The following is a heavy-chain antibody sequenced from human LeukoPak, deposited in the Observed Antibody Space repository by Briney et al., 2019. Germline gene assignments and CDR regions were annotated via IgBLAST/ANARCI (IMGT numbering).Heavy chain of an antibody. Sequence: SGTLSLTCDVSGGSINSRNWWTWVRHPPGKGLEWIGEIYQSGTTNYNPSLKSRVTISVDKSKNQFSLKLSSVTAADTAVYYCAREELGGERGIDFWGQGTLVTVSS. D-gene: IGHD3-10*01. CDR3: AREELGGERGIDF. CDR1: GGSINSRNW. CDR2: IYQSGTT. V-gene: IGHV4-4*02. J-gene: IGHJ4*02.